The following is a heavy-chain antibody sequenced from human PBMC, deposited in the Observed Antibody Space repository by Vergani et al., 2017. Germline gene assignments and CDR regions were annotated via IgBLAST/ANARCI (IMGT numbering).Heavy chain of an antibody. Sequence: QVQLQQWGAGLLKPSETLSLTCAVYGGSFSGYYWSWIRQPPGKGLEWIGEINHSGSTNYNPSRKSRVTISVDTSKDQFSLNLSSVTAADTAVYYCARSQNAGSSASSFLTSCYYYCYMDVWGKGTTVTVSS. J-gene: IGHJ6*03. V-gene: IGHV4-34*01. CDR3: ARSQNAGSSASSFLTSCYYYCYMDV. CDR1: GGSFSGYY. D-gene: IGHD6-6*01. CDR2: INHSGST.